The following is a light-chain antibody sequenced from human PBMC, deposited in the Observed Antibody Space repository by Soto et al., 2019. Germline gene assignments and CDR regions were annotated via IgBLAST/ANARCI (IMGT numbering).Light chain of an antibody. V-gene: IGLV2-23*01. CDR3: CSYAGSSPWV. CDR1: SSDVGSYNL. Sequence: QAVLTQPASVSGSPGQSITISCTGTSSDVGSYNLVSWYQQHPGKAPKLMIYEGSKRPSGVSNRFSGSKPGNTASLTISGLQAEDEADYYCCSYAGSSPWVFGGGTKLTVL. J-gene: IGLJ3*02. CDR2: EGS.